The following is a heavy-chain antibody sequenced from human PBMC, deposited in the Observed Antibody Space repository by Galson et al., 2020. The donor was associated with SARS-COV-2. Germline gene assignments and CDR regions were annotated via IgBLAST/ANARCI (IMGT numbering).Heavy chain of an antibody. D-gene: IGHD6-6*01. CDR2: INPDSGDT. CDR3: ARDRASLPKRDDSFDI. Sequence: ASVKVSCKASGYAFTSHFIQRVRQVHGQGFQRMGRINPDSGDTRHPQKFEDRVTMTRDTTINTAYMELRSLTYDDTAIYYCARDRASLPKRDDSFDIWGQGTLITVSS. V-gene: IGHV1-2*06. CDR1: GYAFTSHF. J-gene: IGHJ3*02.